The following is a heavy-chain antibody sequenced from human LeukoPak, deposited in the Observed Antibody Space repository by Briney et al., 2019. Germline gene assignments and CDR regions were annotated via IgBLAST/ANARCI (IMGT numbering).Heavy chain of an antibody. CDR1: GFSFSSYA. CDR3: ATDRRQWLAYFDN. J-gene: IGHJ4*02. V-gene: IGHV3-23*01. CDR2: TSGSGGTT. D-gene: IGHD6-19*01. Sequence: GGSLRLSCAASGFSFSSYAMSWVRRAPGKELEWVSATSGSGGTTYYTDAVKGRFTISRDNSNNTLYLQMNSLRAEDTAVYYCATDRRQWLAYFDNWGQGTLVTVSS.